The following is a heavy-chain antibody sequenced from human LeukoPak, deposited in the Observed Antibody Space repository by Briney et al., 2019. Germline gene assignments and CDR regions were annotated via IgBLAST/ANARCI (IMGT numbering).Heavy chain of an antibody. Sequence: GGSLRLSCAASGFTFSTYAMSWVRQAPGKGLEWVSAISGSGGTTYYADSVKGRFTISRDNSKNTLYLQMNSLRAEDTAVYYCAREPFWSGYYSNLHFDYWGQGTLVTVSS. CDR3: AREPFWSGYYSNLHFDY. D-gene: IGHD3-3*01. CDR2: ISGSGGTT. CDR1: GFTFSTYA. V-gene: IGHV3-23*01. J-gene: IGHJ4*02.